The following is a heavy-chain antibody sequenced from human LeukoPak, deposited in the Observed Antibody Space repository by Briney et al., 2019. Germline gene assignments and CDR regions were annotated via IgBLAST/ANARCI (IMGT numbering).Heavy chain of an antibody. V-gene: IGHV4-59*08. Sequence: SETLSLTCTVSGGSISSYYWSWIRQPPGKGLEWMGYIYYSGSTNYNPSLKSRVTISVDTSKNQFSLKLSSVTAADTAVYYCARLLSSRYGDYYYYYGMDVWGQGTTVTVSS. J-gene: IGHJ6*02. CDR3: ARLLSSRYGDYYYYYGMDV. D-gene: IGHD6-13*01. CDR2: IYYSGST. CDR1: GGSISSYY.